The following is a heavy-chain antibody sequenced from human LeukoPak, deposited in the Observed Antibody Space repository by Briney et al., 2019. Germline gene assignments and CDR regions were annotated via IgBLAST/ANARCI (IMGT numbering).Heavy chain of an antibody. CDR1: GYTFAGYY. CDR2: VNPNSGGT. CDR3: ARQPGDYNY. V-gene: IGHV1-2*02. J-gene: IGHJ4*02. D-gene: IGHD3-10*01. Sequence: ASVKVSCKASGYTFAGYYIHWVRQAPGQGLEWMGWVNPNSGGTNYAQKFQGRVTMTRDASISTAYMELSGLRSDGTAVYYCARQPGDYNYWGQGTLVTVSS.